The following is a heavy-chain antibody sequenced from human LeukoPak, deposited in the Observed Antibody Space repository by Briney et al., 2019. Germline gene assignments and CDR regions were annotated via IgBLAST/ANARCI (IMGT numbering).Heavy chain of an antibody. CDR3: ARAVGPFDF. J-gene: IGHJ3*01. Sequence: GGSLRLSCSASGFPFSSYAMHWVRQAPGKGLEWVAVIWHDGSIKYYADSVKGRFTISRDNSKNTLYLQMNSLRAEDTAVYYCARAVGPFDFWGPGTIVIVSS. CDR2: IWHDGSIK. CDR1: GFPFSSYA. V-gene: IGHV3-33*08.